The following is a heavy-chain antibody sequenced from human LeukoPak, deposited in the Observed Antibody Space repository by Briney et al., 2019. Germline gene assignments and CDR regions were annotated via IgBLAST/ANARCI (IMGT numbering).Heavy chain of an antibody. Sequence: ASVKVSCKASGGTFSSYAISWVRQAPGQGLEWMGGIIPIFGTANYAQKFQGRVTITADKSTSTAYMELSSLRSEDTAVYYCARGGQGYGSGSSDLDYWGQGTLVTVSS. CDR3: ARGGQGYGSGSSDLDY. J-gene: IGHJ4*02. V-gene: IGHV1-69*06. CDR2: IIPIFGTA. D-gene: IGHD3-10*01. CDR1: GGTFSSYA.